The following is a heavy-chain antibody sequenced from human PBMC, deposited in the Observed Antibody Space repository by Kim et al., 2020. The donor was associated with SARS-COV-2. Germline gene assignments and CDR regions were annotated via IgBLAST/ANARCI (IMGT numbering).Heavy chain of an antibody. J-gene: IGHJ6*02. Sequence: GGSLRLSCAASGFTFSSYGMHWVRQAPGKGLEWVAVISYDGSNKYYADSVKGRFTISRDNSKNTLYLQMNSLRAEDTAVYYCAKVDVATIPYYYYYYGMDVWGQGTTVTVSS. CDR2: ISYDGSNK. CDR1: GFTFSSYG. CDR3: AKVDVATIPYYYYYYGMDV. D-gene: IGHD5-12*01. V-gene: IGHV3-30*18.